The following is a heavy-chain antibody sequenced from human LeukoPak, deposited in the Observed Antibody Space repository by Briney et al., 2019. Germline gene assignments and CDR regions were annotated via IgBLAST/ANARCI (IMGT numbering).Heavy chain of an antibody. CDR3: AKDRDFYGSGSYYN. CDR1: GFTFSSYA. J-gene: IGHJ4*02. V-gene: IGHV3-23*01. D-gene: IGHD3-10*01. CDR2: ISGSGGST. Sequence: AGSLRLSCAASGFTFSSYAMVWVRQAPGKGLEWVSAISGSGGSTYYADYVKGRFTISRDNSKNTLYLQMNSLRAEDTAVYYCAKDRDFYGSGSYYNWGQGTLVTVSS.